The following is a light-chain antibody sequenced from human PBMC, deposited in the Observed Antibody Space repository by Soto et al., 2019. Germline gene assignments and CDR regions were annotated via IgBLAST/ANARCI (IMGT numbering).Light chain of an antibody. J-gene: IGLJ1*01. CDR1: SSDIGGHHF. Sequence: SALTQPASVSGSPGQSITISCTGTSSDIGGHHFVSWYQQQSGKAPKLVIYEVTDRPSGVSDRFSGSKSGNTASLTISGLQPEDEADYYCSSYTSSSLYVFGTGTKATVL. V-gene: IGLV2-14*01. CDR3: SSYTSSSLYV. CDR2: EVT.